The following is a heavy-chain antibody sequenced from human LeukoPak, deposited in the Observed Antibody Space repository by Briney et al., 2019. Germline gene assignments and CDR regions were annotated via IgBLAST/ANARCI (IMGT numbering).Heavy chain of an antibody. CDR3: ARDGPYNWIQFDP. CDR2: IYYSGST. Sequence: PSETLSLTCTVSGGSISSSSYYWGWIRQPPGKGLEWIGSIYYSGSTYYNPSLKSRVTISVDTSKNQFSLKLSSVTAADTAVYYCARDGPYNWIQFDPWGQGTLVTVSS. D-gene: IGHD1-20*01. J-gene: IGHJ5*02. V-gene: IGHV4-39*07. CDR1: GGSISSSSYY.